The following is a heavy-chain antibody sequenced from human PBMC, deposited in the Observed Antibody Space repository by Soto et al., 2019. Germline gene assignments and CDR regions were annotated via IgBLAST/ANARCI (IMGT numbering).Heavy chain of an antibody. CDR1: GYTFTSSY. CDR3: ARDQETMVRVFISLVRQWWRDV. CDR2: INPSGGTT. J-gene: IGHJ6*01. D-gene: IGHD3-10*01. V-gene: IGHV1-46*01. Sequence: ASVQVSCKASGYTFTSSYMHWVRQAPGKGLEWMGIINPSGGTTSYTQKFQGRGTMTRDTATSTVYMDLCILISEDTAVYYWARDQETMVRVFISLVRQWWRDVGGRRTTFTVAS.